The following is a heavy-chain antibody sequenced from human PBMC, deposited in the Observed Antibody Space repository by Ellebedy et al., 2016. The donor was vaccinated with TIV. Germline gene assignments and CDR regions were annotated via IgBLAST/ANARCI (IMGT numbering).Heavy chain of an antibody. J-gene: IGHJ2*01. V-gene: IGHV3-7*01. D-gene: IGHD3-22*01. Sequence: GESLKISCAASGFTFSSYWMSWVRQAPGKGLEWVANIKQDGSEKYYVDSVKGRFTISRDNAKNSLYLQMNSLRAEDTAVYHCARESPRVYYYDSSGYYWAWYFDLWGRGTLVTVSS. CDR2: IKQDGSEK. CDR3: ARESPRVYYYDSSGYYWAWYFDL. CDR1: GFTFSSYW.